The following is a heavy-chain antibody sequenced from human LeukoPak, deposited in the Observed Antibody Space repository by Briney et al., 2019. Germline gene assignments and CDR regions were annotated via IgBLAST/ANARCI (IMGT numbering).Heavy chain of an antibody. CDR1: GGSISSSSYY. V-gene: IGHV4-39*07. CDR2: IYYSGST. CDR3: AREGGSDPNWFDP. D-gene: IGHD1-26*01. Sequence: SETLSLTCTVSGGSISSSSYYWGWIRQPPGKRLEWIGSIYYSGSTYYNPSLKSRVTISVDTSKNQFSLKLSSVTAADTAVYYCAREGGSDPNWFDPWGQGTLVTVSS. J-gene: IGHJ5*02.